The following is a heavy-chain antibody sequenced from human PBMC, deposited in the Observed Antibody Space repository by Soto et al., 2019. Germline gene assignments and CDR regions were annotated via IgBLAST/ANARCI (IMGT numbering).Heavy chain of an antibody. D-gene: IGHD2-2*01. J-gene: IGHJ5*02. CDR3: AKGLHATSLTWFDP. V-gene: IGHV3-23*01. Sequence: PWCCLGLSCAASGVTFTNSAVDVVRKAPGKGLEWVATIAGSSGRTYCADSVKGRFTISRDNSKNTLYLQMNSLRVEDTALYYCAKGLHATSLTWFDPWGQGTLVTVSS. CDR2: IAGSSGRT. CDR1: GVTFTNSA.